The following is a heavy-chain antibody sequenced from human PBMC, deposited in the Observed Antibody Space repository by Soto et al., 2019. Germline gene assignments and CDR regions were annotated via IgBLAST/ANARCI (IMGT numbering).Heavy chain of an antibody. CDR1: GFTFSSYG. CDR2: ISYDGSNK. D-gene: IGHD5-18*01. Sequence: GGSLRLSCAASGFTFSSYGMHWVRQAPGKGLEWVAVISYDGSNKYYADSVKGRFTISRDNSKNTLYLQMNSLRAEDTAVYYCAKDVGTAMVHIKPSDYWGQGTLVTVSS. J-gene: IGHJ4*02. V-gene: IGHV3-30*18. CDR3: AKDVGTAMVHIKPSDY.